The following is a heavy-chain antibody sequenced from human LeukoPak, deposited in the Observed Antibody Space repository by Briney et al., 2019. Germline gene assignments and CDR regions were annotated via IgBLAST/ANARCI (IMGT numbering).Heavy chain of an antibody. CDR3: ARGLIVGATSFDY. D-gene: IGHD1-26*01. V-gene: IGHV4-34*01. J-gene: IGHJ4*02. Sequence: SETLSLTCTVSGGSISSYYWSWIRQPPGKGLEWIGEINHSGSTNYNPSLKSRVTISVDTSKNQFSLKLSSVTAADTAVYYCARGLIVGATSFDYWGQGTLVTVSS. CDR1: GGSISSYY. CDR2: INHSGST.